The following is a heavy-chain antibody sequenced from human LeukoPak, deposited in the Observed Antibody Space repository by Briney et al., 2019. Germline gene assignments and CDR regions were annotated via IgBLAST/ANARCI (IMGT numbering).Heavy chain of an antibody. CDR3: AADIVVVPTAY. Sequence: ASVKVSCKASGYTFTGYYMHGVGQAPGQGLAWSGWINPNSGSTNYAQTFQGTVTMTRHTSISTANMELSRLRSDDTAVYYCAADIVVVPTAYWGRGTLVTVSS. D-gene: IGHD2-2*01. CDR1: GYTFTGYY. J-gene: IGHJ4*02. CDR2: INPNSGST. V-gene: IGHV1-2*02.